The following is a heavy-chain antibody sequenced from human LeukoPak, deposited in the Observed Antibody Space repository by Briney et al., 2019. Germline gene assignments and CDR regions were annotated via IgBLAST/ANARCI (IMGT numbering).Heavy chain of an antibody. CDR2: ISSSGSTI. J-gene: IGHJ4*02. D-gene: IGHD3-9*01. CDR3: ARDPSYDILTGYYRVPRYFDY. Sequence: KPGGSLRLSCAASGFTFSDYYMSWIRQAPGKGLEWVSYISSSGSTIYYADSVKGRFTISRDNAKNSLYLQMNSLRAEDTAVYYCARDPSYDILTGYYRVPRYFDYWGQGTLVTVSS. CDR1: GFTFSDYY. V-gene: IGHV3-11*04.